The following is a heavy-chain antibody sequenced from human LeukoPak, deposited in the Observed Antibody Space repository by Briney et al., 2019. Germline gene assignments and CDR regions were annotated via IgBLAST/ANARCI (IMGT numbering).Heavy chain of an antibody. J-gene: IGHJ4*02. CDR3: ARGYDILTGYYTDFDY. Sequence: PGGSLRLSCAASGFTFSSFSMNWVRQAPGKGLEWVSSISSSSSYIYYADSVKGRFTISRDNAKNSLYLQMNSLRAEDTAVYYCARGYDILTGYYTDFDYWGQGTLVTVSS. CDR1: GFTFSSFS. D-gene: IGHD3-9*01. CDR2: ISSSSSYI. V-gene: IGHV3-21*01.